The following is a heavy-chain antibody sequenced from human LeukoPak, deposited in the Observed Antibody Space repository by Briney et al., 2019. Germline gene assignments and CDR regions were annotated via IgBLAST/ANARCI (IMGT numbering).Heavy chain of an antibody. J-gene: IGHJ4*02. CDR3: ARLHYYGSGSYYAGFRY. CDR2: INHSGST. Sequence: SETLSLTCAVSGGSISDKHWWGWVRQPPGKGLEWIGEINHSGSTNYNPSLKSRVTISVDTSKNQFSLKLSSVTAADTAVYYCARLHYYGSGSYYAGFRYWGQGTLVTVSS. V-gene: IGHV4-4*02. D-gene: IGHD3-10*01. CDR1: GGSISDKHW.